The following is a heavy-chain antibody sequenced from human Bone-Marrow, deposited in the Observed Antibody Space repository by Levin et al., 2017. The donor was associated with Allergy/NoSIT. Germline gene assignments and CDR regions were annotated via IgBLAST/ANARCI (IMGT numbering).Heavy chain of an antibody. Sequence: GGSLRLSCTPSGFTFSNYAMAWVRQAPGKGLEWVSALSAAGGTAYYADSVKGRFIVSRDNSKNILFLQMNSLGDEDTAVYFCAREPYESNGSQFELWGQGTLVTVAS. CDR1: GFTFSNYA. CDR2: LSAAGGTA. J-gene: IGHJ4*02. CDR3: AREPYESNGSQFEL. V-gene: IGHV3-23*01. D-gene: IGHD3-22*01.